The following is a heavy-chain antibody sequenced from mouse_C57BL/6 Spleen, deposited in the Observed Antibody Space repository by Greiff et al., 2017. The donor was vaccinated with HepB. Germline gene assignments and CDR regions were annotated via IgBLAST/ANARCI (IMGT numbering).Heavy chain of an antibody. V-gene: IGHV1-82*01. CDR3: ARRGDGYYALFDY. CDR2: IYPGDGDT. Sequence: QVQLKESGPELVKPGASVKISCKASGYAFSSSWMNWVKQRPGKGLEWIGRIYPGDGDTNYNGKFKGKATLTADKSSSTAYMQLSSLTSEDSAVYFCARRGDGYYALFDYWGQGTTLTVSS. D-gene: IGHD2-3*01. CDR1: GYAFSSSW. J-gene: IGHJ2*01.